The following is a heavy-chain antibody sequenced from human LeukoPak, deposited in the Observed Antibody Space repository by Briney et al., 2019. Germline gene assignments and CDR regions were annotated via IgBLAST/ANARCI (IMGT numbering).Heavy chain of an antibody. CDR1: RFSLGDYA. CDR2: ITWDSGTI. D-gene: IGHD2-15*01. CDR3: AKGKSIASLWYMDV. Sequence: GGSLRLSCEASRFSLGDYAMHWVRQIPGKGLEWVSGITWDSGTIDYAGSVRGRFTISRDNAKNSLYLQMNTLRPEDTAIYYCAKGKSIASLWYMDVWGKGTTVIVSS. J-gene: IGHJ6*04. V-gene: IGHV3-9*01.